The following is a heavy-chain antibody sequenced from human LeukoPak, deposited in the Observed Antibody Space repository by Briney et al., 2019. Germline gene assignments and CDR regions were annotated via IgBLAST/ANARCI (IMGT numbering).Heavy chain of an antibody. D-gene: IGHD3-10*01. CDR3: ARAEYGSGSYNYFDY. Sequence: GASVKVSCKASGYTFTSYYIHWVRQAPGQGLEWMGIINPSVGSTNYAQKFQGRVTLTRDTSTTTVYMEVSSLRSGDTAVYYCARAEYGSGSYNYFDYWGQGTLVTLSS. CDR1: GYTFTSYY. J-gene: IGHJ4*02. V-gene: IGHV1-46*01. CDR2: INPSVGST.